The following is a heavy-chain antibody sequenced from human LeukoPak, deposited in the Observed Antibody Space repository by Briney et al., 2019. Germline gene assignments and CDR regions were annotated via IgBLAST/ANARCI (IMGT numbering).Heavy chain of an antibody. J-gene: IGHJ4*02. D-gene: IGHD6-13*01. Sequence: ASVKVSCKVSGYTLTELSMHWVRQAPGKGLEWMGWISAYNGNTNYAQKLQGRVTMTTDTSTSTAYMELSSLRSEDTAVYYCARPGVGSSSWYDYWGQGTLVTVSS. CDR2: ISAYNGNT. CDR3: ARPGVGSSSWYDY. V-gene: IGHV1-18*01. CDR1: GYTLTELS.